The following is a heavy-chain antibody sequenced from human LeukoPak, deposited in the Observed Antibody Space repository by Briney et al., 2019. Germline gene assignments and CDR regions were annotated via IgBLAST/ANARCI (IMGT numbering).Heavy chain of an antibody. CDR1: GCTFTSYY. CDR3: ARVRFRDGYYFDH. Sequence: ASVKVSCKASGCTFTSYYMHWVRQAPGQGLEWMGIINPSGGSTSYAQKFQGRVTMTRDMSTSTVYMELSSLRSEDTAVYYCARVRFRDGYYFDHWGQGTLVTVSS. D-gene: IGHD3-10*01. CDR2: INPSGGST. J-gene: IGHJ4*02. V-gene: IGHV1-46*01.